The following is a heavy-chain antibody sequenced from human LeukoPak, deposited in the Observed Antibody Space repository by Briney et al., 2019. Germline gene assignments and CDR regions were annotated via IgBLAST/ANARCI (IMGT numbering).Heavy chain of an antibody. Sequence: GGSLRLSCAASGFTFSSYEMNWVRQAPGKGLEWISYISSSGSSISYADSVKGRFTISRDNAKNSLYLQMNSLRAEDTAVYYCARDAGRKDDYWGQGTLVTVSS. J-gene: IGHJ4*02. CDR1: GFTFSSYE. CDR3: ARDAGRKDDY. V-gene: IGHV3-48*03. CDR2: ISSSGSSI.